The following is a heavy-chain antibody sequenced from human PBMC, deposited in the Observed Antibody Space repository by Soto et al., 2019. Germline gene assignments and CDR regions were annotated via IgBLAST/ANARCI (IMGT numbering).Heavy chain of an antibody. CDR3: AGDRRAHDYGDYWSGDI. CDR1: GFTFSSYS. CDR2: ISSSSSTI. D-gene: IGHD4-17*01. V-gene: IGHV3-48*01. Sequence: EVQLVESGGGLVQPGGSLRLSCAASGFTFSSYSMNWVRQAPGKGLEWVSYISSSSSTIYYADSVKGRFTISRDNAKNSLYLQMHSLRAEDRAVYYCAGDRRAHDYGDYWSGDIWGQGTMVTVSS. J-gene: IGHJ3*02.